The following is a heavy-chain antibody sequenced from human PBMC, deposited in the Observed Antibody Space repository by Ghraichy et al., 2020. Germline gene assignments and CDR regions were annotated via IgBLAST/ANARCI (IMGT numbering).Heavy chain of an antibody. CDR1: GFTFSSYD. CDR2: ISGSGGST. V-gene: IGHV3-23*01. CDR3: AKPNDFWSGAFDY. Sequence: GESLNISCAASGFTFSSYDMSWVRQAPGKGLEWVSAISGSGGSTYYADSVKGRFTISRDNPKNTLYLQMNSLRAEDTAVYYCAKPNDFWSGAFDYWGQGTLVTVSS. J-gene: IGHJ4*02. D-gene: IGHD3-3*01.